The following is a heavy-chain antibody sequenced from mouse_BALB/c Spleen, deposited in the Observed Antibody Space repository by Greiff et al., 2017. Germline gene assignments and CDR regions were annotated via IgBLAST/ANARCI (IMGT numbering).Heavy chain of an antibody. CDR3: TRVYYYGRSSFDY. J-gene: IGHJ2*01. D-gene: IGHD1-1*01. V-gene: IGHV5-6-4*01. Sequence: EVHLVESGGGLVKPGGSLKLSCAASGFTFSSYTMSWVRQTPEKRLEWVATISSGGSYTYYPDSVKGRFTISRDNAKNTLYLQMSSLKSEDTAMYYCTRVYYYGRSSFDYWGQGTTLTVSS. CDR1: GFTFSSYT. CDR2: ISSGGSYT.